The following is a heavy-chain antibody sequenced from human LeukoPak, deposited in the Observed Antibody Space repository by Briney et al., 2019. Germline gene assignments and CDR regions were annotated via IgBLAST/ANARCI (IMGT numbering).Heavy chain of an antibody. D-gene: IGHD4-17*01. CDR2: IHSCGST. V-gene: IGHV3-66*01. CDR3: ARDRYVTTVTTRGQNYYYYGMDV. CDR1: GFTVSSNY. Sequence: GGSLRLSCAASGFTVSSNYMSWVRQAPGKGLEWVSVIHSCGSTYYADSVKGRCTISRDNSKNTLYLQMNSLRAEDTAVYYCARDRYVTTVTTRGQNYYYYGMDVWGQGTTVTVSS. J-gene: IGHJ6*02.